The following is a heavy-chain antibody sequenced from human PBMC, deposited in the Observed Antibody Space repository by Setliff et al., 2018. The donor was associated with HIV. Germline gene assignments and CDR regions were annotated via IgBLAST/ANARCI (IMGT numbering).Heavy chain of an antibody. V-gene: IGHV4-39*01. Sequence: SETLSLTCSVFGASISGSDYYWGWIRQLPEKGREWIGSIYYSGSAYHNPSLKSRVAMSVDTAKKQFSLKLTSLTGADTAIYYCVRVGGGSWLGIHYYYYMDVWGKGITVTAP. CDR3: VRVGGGSWLGIHYYYYMDV. CDR1: GASISGSDYY. CDR2: IYYSGSA. J-gene: IGHJ6*03. D-gene: IGHD2-15*01.